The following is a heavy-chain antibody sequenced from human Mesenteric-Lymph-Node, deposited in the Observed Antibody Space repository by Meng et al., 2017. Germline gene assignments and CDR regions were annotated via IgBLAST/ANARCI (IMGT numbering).Heavy chain of an antibody. CDR1: VGSISSCGYY. J-gene: IGHJ5*02. CDR2: IYYSGST. CDR3: ARDGGDYVENWFDP. D-gene: IGHD4-17*01. V-gene: IGHV4-31*03. Sequence: QLQESGPGMVMLSTPLALPRTAAVGSISSCGYYWSWIRQHPGKGLEWIGYIYYSGSTYYNPSLKSRVTISVDTSKNQFSLKLSSVTAADTAVYYCARDGGDYVENWFDPWGQGTLVTVSS.